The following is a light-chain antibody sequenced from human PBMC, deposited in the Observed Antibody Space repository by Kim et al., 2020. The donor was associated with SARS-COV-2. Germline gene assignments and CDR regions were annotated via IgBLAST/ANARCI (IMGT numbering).Light chain of an antibody. Sequence: KATINSKSSHSVLSSSNNQNYLAWYQQKPGQPPKLLIYWASTREYGVPDRFRVSGSGTDFTLTISSLQAEDVAVYYCQQYYSTPRSFGQGTKLEI. CDR2: WAS. J-gene: IGKJ2*01. V-gene: IGKV4-1*01. CDR3: QQYYSTPRS. CDR1: HSVLSSSNNQNY.